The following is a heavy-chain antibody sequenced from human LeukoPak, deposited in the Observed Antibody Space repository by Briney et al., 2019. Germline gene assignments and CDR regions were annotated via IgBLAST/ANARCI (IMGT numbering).Heavy chain of an antibody. V-gene: IGHV1-18*01. Sequence: ASVKVSCKASGYTFTSYGISWVRQAPGQGLEWMGWISAYNGNTNYAQKLQGRVTMTTDTSTSTAYMELRSLRSDDTAVYYCVRVRPSGSYGSKYYFDYWGQGTLVTVSS. CDR1: GYTFTSYG. CDR3: VRVRPSGSYGSKYYFDY. D-gene: IGHD1-26*01. J-gene: IGHJ4*02. CDR2: ISAYNGNT.